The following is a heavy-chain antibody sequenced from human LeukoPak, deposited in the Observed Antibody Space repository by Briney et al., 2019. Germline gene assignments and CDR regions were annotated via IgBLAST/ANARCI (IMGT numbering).Heavy chain of an antibody. J-gene: IGHJ4*02. CDR2: TSGSGGST. D-gene: IGHD3-9*01. Sequence: GGSLRLSCAASGFTFSSYAMSWVRQAPGKGLEWVSATSGSGGSTYYADSVKGRFTISRDNSKNTLYLQMNSLRAEDTAVYYCAKRYDTLTSYYSHCDYWGQGTLVTVSS. V-gene: IGHV3-23*01. CDR1: GFTFSSYA. CDR3: AKRYDTLTSYYSHCDY.